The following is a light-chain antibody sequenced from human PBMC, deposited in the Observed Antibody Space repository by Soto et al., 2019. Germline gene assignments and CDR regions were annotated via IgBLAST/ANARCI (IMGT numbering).Light chain of an antibody. CDR2: EGN. Sequence: QSALTQPASVSGSPGQSITISCTGTRSDVGKYDLVSWYQQHPGKAPKLIIFEGNKRPSGVSRRFSGSKSGNTASLTISGLQAEDEADYYCCSYAGSSTVIFGGGTQLTVL. CDR3: CSYAGSSTVI. CDR1: RSDVGKYDL. J-gene: IGLJ2*01. V-gene: IGLV2-23*01.